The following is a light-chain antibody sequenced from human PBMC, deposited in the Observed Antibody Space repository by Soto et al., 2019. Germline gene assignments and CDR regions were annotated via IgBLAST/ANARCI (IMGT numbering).Light chain of an antibody. J-gene: IGKJ4*01. CDR2: DAS. CDR1: QSLSSY. CDR3: QQRSTWGALT. V-gene: IGKV3-11*01. Sequence: ETVLTQSPGTLSLSPGDRATLSCRASQSLSSYLAWYQQKAGQAPRLLIYDASNRATGIPARFSGSGSGTDFTLTISSLEPEDFAVYYWQQRSTWGALTFGGGTKVEI.